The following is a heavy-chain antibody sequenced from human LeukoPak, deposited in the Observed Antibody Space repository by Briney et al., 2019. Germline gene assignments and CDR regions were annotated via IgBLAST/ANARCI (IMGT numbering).Heavy chain of an antibody. CDR3: ARDYYYGMDV. J-gene: IGHJ6*02. CDR2: IYYSGST. Sequence: PSETLSLTCTVSGGSISSYYWSWIRQPPGKGLEWIGYIYYSGSTNYNPSLKSRVTISVDTSKSQFSLELSSVTAADTAVYYCARDYYYGMDVWGQGTTVTVSS. CDR1: GGSISSYY. V-gene: IGHV4-59*12.